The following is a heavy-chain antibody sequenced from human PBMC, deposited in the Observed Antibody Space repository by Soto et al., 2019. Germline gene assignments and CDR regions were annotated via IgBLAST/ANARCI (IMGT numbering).Heavy chain of an antibody. CDR1: GYTFTSYA. D-gene: IGHD3-22*01. CDR2: INAGNGNT. CDR3: VKSPQSYYDGSGIDY. J-gene: IGHJ4*02. Sequence: ASVTVSCQASGYTFTSYAMHWVRQAPGQRLEWMGWINAGNGNTKYSQKFQGRFTVSRDNSKNTVYLQMSSLRTEDTAIYYCVKSPQSYYDGSGIDYWGRGTLVTVSS. V-gene: IGHV1-3*01.